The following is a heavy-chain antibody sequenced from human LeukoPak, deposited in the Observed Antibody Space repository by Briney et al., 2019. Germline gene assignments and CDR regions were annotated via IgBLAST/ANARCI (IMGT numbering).Heavy chain of an antibody. CDR1: GFTFSSYE. Sequence: PGGSLRLSCAASGFTFSSYEMNWVRQAPGKGLEWVSAITASGGSTYYADSVKGRFAISRDNSKNTLYLQMNSLRAEDTAVYYCAKDGLWFGGLYYYMDVWGKGTTVTVSS. D-gene: IGHD3-10*01. CDR3: AKDGLWFGGLYYYMDV. CDR2: ITASGGST. J-gene: IGHJ6*03. V-gene: IGHV3-23*01.